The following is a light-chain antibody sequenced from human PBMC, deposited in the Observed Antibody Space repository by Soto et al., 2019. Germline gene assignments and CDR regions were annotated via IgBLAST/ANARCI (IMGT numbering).Light chain of an antibody. Sequence: QSALTQPPSASGSPGQSVTISCTGTSSDVGGYNYVSWYQQHPGKAPKLMIFEVNKRPSGVPIRFSASKSGNTASLTVSGLQAEDEADYYCSSYSGISNLWVFGTGTKLTVL. V-gene: IGLV2-8*01. CDR2: EVN. J-gene: IGLJ1*01. CDR3: SSYSGISNLWV. CDR1: SSDVGGYNY.